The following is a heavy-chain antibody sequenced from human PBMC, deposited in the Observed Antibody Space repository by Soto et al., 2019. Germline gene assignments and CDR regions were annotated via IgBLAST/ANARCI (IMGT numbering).Heavy chain of an antibody. CDR1: GGSISSYY. J-gene: IGHJ4*02. V-gene: IGHV4-4*07. D-gene: IGHD3-10*01. CDR3: ARDLKFGRADY. Sequence: SETLSLTCTVSGGSISSYYWSWIRQPSGKGLERIGRIYTSGSTNYNPSLKSRVTMSVDTSKNQFSLKLSSVTAADTAVYYCARDLKFGRADYWGQGSQVTVSS. CDR2: IYTSGST.